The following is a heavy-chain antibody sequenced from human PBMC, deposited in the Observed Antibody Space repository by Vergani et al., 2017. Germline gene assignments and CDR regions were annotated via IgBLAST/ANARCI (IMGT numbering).Heavy chain of an antibody. J-gene: IGHJ4*02. CDR2: ISGSGCST. CDR1: GFTFSSYA. D-gene: IGHD2-2*02. CDR3: ATLVVPAAIVY. Sequence: EVQLLESGGGLVQPGGSLRLSCAASGFTFSSYAMSWVRQAPGKGLEWVSAISGSGCSTYYADSVEGRFTISRDNSKNTRYLQMNSLRAEDTAVYYCATLVVPAAIVYWGQGTLVTVSS. V-gene: IGHV3-23*01.